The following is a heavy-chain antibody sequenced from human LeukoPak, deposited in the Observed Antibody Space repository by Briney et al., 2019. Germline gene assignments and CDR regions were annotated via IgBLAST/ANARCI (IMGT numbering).Heavy chain of an antibody. D-gene: IGHD2-15*01. V-gene: IGHV3-23*01. CDR1: GFTFSSYA. Sequence: GGSLRLSCAASGFTFSSYAMSWVRQAPGKGLEWVSAISGSGGSTYYAESVRGRFTISRDNSKNTLYLLMNSLIPEDTAVYYCAREVVSSPSYFDSWGQGTLVTVSS. CDR2: ISGSGGST. CDR3: AREVVSSPSYFDS. J-gene: IGHJ4*02.